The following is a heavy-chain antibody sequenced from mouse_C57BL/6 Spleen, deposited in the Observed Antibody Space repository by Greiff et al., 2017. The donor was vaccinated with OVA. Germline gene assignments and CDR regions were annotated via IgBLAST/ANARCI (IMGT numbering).Heavy chain of an antibody. Sequence: EVKVVESGGGLVKPGGSLKLSCAASGFTFSSYAMSWVRQTPEKRLEWVATISDGGSYTYYPDNVKGRFTISRDNAKNNLYLQMSHLKSEDTAMYYCARDQSRYYFDYWGQGTTLTVSS. CDR1: GFTFSSYA. J-gene: IGHJ2*01. V-gene: IGHV5-4*01. CDR2: ISDGGSYT. D-gene: IGHD1-1*01. CDR3: ARDQSRYYFDY.